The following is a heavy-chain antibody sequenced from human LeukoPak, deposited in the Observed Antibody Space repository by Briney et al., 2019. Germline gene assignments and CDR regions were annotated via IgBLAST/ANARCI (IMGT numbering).Heavy chain of an antibody. CDR1: GGSFSGYY. V-gene: IGHV4-34*01. D-gene: IGHD3-9*01. J-gene: IGHJ6*02. CDR3: ARGPNYDILTGYYNDNYYVTDV. Sequence: SETLSLTCAVYGGSFSGYYWSWIRQPPGKGLEWIGQINHSGSTNYNPSLKSRVTISVETSKTQFSLMLSSAAAAETAVYYCARGPNYDILTGYYNDNYYVTDVWGQGTTVTVSS. CDR2: INHSGST.